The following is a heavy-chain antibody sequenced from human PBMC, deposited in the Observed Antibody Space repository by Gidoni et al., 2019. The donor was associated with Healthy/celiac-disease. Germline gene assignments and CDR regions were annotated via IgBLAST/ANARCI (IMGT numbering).Heavy chain of an antibody. D-gene: IGHD6-19*01. Sequence: QVQLVQSGAEVKKPGSSVKVSCKASGRTFSSYAISWVRQAPGQGLAWMGGIIPICGTANYAQKFQCRVTITADESTSTAYMELSSLRSEHTAVYYCARGEGDQWLVYGMDVWGQGTTVTVSS. CDR2: IIPICGTA. V-gene: IGHV1-69*01. CDR1: GRTFSSYA. CDR3: ARGEGDQWLVYGMDV. J-gene: IGHJ6*02.